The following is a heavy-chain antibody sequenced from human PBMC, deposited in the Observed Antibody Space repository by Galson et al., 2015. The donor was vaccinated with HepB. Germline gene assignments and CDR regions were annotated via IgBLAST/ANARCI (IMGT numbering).Heavy chain of an antibody. CDR3: GRALSGSHFDY. J-gene: IGHJ4*02. CDR1: GYTFTGNY. V-gene: IGHV1-2*06. D-gene: IGHD1-26*01. Sequence: SVKVSCKASGYTFTGNYIHWVRQAPGQGLEWMGRINCNSGGTNYAQNFQGRVTMTRDTSISTAYMELSSLRSDDTALYYCGRALSGSHFDYWGQGTLVTVSS. CDR2: INCNSGGT.